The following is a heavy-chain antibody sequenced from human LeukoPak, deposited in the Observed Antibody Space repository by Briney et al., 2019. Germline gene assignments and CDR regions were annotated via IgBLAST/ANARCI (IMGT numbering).Heavy chain of an antibody. D-gene: IGHD6-13*01. CDR3: ARAAAGPWYGMDV. Sequence: GGSLRLSCAASGFTVSSNYMSWVRQAPGKGLEWVSVIYSGGSTYYADFVKGRFTISRDNSKNTLYLQMNSLRAEDTAVYYCARAAAGPWYGMDVWGQGTTVTVSS. CDR1: GFTVSSNY. V-gene: IGHV3-66*01. J-gene: IGHJ6*02. CDR2: IYSGGST.